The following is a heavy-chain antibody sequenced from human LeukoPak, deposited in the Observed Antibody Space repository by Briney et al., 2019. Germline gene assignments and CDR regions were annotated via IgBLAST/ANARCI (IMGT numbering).Heavy chain of an antibody. D-gene: IGHD3-16*01. CDR3: LRRRGGVDPASDM. J-gene: IGHJ6*03. Sequence: GGSLRLSCAASGFTFSSYSMNWVRQAPGKGLEWVSSISSSSSYIYYADSVKGRFTISRDNAKNSLYLQMNSLKTEDTAVYYCLRRRGGVDPASDMGGKGKTVT. CDR2: ISSSSSYI. V-gene: IGHV3-21*04. CDR1: GFTFSSYS.